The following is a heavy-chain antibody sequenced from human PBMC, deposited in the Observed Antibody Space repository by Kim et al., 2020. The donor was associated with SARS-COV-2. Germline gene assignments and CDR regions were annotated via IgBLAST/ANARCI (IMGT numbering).Heavy chain of an antibody. J-gene: IGHJ4*02. V-gene: IGHV4-39*01. Sequence: PSLKSRVSISVDTSKNQYSLRLSSVTAEDSAVYYCARRNKSSYGYLGFDYWGQGSLVTVSS. D-gene: IGHD5-18*01. CDR3: ARRNKSSYGYLGFDY.